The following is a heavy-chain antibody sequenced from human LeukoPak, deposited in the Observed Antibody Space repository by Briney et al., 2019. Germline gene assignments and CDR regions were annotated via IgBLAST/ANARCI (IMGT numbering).Heavy chain of an antibody. J-gene: IGHJ3*01. D-gene: IGHD6-6*01. CDR1: GFTFSPYT. Sequence: PGGSLRLSCAASGFTFSPYTMHWFRQPPGKGLEWVSYINTGSTTIYYADSVKGRFTISRGNAKNSLYLHMNSLRAEDTVVYYCARDSSVCEFDVWGQGTMVTVSS. CDR3: ARDSSVCEFDV. V-gene: IGHV3-48*01. CDR2: INTGSTTI.